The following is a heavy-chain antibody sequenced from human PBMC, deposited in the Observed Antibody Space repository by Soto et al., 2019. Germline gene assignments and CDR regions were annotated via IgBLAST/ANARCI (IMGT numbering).Heavy chain of an antibody. J-gene: IGHJ4*02. CDR2: ISSDGIIQ. Sequence: GGSLRLSCVGSAFNVTNFALHWVRQAPGKGLQWVATISSDGIIQHYADSVKGRFTISRDNSQNTLYLQMNSLRAEDTAVFYCAKDRVESGLGEIDYWGQGTLVTVSS. CDR3: AKDRVESGLGEIDY. CDR1: AFNVTNFA. D-gene: IGHD3-16*01. V-gene: IGHV3-30-3*01.